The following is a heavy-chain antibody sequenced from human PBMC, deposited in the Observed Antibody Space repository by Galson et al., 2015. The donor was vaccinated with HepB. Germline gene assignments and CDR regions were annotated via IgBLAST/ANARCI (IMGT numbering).Heavy chain of an antibody. V-gene: IGHV3-30-3*01. J-gene: IGHJ4*02. CDR1: GFTFSSYA. Sequence: SLRLSCAASGFTFSSYAMHWVRQAPGKGLEWVAVISYDGSNKYYADSVKGRFTISRDNSKNTLYLQMNSLRAEDTAVYYCARDVGTDYWGQGTLVTVSS. CDR3: ARDVGTDY. D-gene: IGHD1-14*01. CDR2: ISYDGSNK.